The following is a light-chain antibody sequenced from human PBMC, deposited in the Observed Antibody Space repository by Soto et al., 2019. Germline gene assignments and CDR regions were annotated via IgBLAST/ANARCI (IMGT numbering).Light chain of an antibody. CDR3: QQRGNRPPWT. J-gene: IGKJ1*01. CDR2: RAS. V-gene: IGKV3-15*01. CDR1: QSVRSN. Sequence: EIVMTQSPATLSVSPGEGATLSCRASQSVRSNVAWYYQKPGQAPRLLIYRASSRAAGLPDRFSGSGSETEFTLTISSLEPEDLAVYYCQQRGNRPPWTFGQGTKVDIK.